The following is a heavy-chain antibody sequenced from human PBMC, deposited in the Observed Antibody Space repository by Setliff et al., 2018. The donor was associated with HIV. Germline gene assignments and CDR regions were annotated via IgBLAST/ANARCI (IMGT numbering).Heavy chain of an antibody. D-gene: IGHD5-18*01. Sequence: ASVKVSCKASGYTFTNYYMHWVRQAPGQGLEWMGIIYPGGARRSYAQNFQGRVTMTRDTSTSTVYMELSSLTSGDTAVYYCARGRGYTYDFQYWGQGTLVTVSS. CDR3: ARGRGYTYDFQY. J-gene: IGHJ4*02. CDR1: GYTFTNYY. CDR2: IYPGGARR. V-gene: IGHV1-46*01.